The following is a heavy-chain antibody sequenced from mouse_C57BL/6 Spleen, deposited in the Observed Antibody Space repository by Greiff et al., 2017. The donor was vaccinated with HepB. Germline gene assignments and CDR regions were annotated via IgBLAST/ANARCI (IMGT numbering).Heavy chain of an antibody. V-gene: IGHV1-82*01. CDR1: GYAFSSSW. CDR2: IYPGDGDT. CDR3: AIIYYDYDEAMDY. Sequence: VQLQQSGPELVKPGASVKISCKASGYAFSSSWMNWVKQRPGKGLEWIGRIYPGDGDTNYNGKFKGKATLTADKSSSTAYMQLSSLTSEDSAVYFCAIIYYDYDEAMDYWGQGTSVTVSS. D-gene: IGHD2-4*01. J-gene: IGHJ4*01.